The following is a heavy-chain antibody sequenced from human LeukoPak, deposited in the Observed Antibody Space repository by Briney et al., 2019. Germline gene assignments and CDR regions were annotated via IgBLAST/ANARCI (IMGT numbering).Heavy chain of an antibody. D-gene: IGHD6-19*01. CDR1: GGTFSSYA. CDR2: IIPIFGTA. Sequence: SVKVSCKASGGTFSSYAISWVRQAPGQGLEWMGGIIPIFGTANYAQKLQGRVTMTTDTSTSTAYMELRSLRSDDTAVYYCARDLEAVAGRLFDYWGQGTLVTVSS. J-gene: IGHJ4*02. V-gene: IGHV1-69*05. CDR3: ARDLEAVAGRLFDY.